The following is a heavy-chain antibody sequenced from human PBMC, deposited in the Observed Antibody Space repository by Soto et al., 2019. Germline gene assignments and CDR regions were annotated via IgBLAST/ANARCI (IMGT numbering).Heavy chain of an antibody. CDR3: ARQLGVNYYYYYGMDV. J-gene: IGHJ6*02. D-gene: IGHD3-22*01. CDR2: ISSSSSYI. CDR1: GFTFSSYS. V-gene: IGHV3-21*01. Sequence: GGSLRLSCAASGFTFSSYSMNWVRQAPGKGLEWVSSISSSSSYIYYADSVKGRFTISRDNAKNSLYLQMNSLRAEDTAVYYCARQLGVNYYYYYGMDVWGQGTTVTVSS.